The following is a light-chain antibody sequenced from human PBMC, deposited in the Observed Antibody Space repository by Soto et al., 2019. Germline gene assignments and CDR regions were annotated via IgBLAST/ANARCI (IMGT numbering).Light chain of an antibody. CDR2: GAS. Sequence: EIVLTQSPGTLSLSPGVRAILSFRDSQSVSSSSLAWYQLQPGQAPRLLIYGASSRATRIPDRFSGSWSATDFTLTNSRHEPEDLAVYYCQQYGSLPRVSFGGGIKVEI. V-gene: IGKV3-20*01. J-gene: IGKJ4*01. CDR1: QSVSSSS. CDR3: QQYGSLPRVS.